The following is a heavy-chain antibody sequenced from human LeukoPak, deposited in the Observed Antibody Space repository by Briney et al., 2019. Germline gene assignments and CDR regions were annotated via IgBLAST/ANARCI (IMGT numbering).Heavy chain of an antibody. V-gene: IGHV4-61*01. Sequence: PESLSPTCTVSGGSASSGSYCWSWIRHPPGKGLEWFGFIYFSGSTYNNPSLKSRISISVDTSNNSLSLRLSSVTAADTAVYYCARYVESSSTGTMDAFDIWGQGTMVTVSS. D-gene: IGHD1-1*01. J-gene: IGHJ3*02. CDR1: GGSASSGSYC. CDR3: ARYVESSSTGTMDAFDI. CDR2: IYFSGST.